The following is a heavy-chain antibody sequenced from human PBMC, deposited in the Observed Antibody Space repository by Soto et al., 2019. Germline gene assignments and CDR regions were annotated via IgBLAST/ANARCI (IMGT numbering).Heavy chain of an antibody. CDR2: ISGSSGTI. CDR3: ARNLGGDCQH. J-gene: IGHJ1*01. CDR1: GFTFSDYY. V-gene: IGHV3-11*01. D-gene: IGHD3-16*01. Sequence: QVQLVESGGGLVKPGGSLRLSCAASGFTFSDYYMSWIRQAPGKGLEWCSYISGSSGTIDYADPLKGRFTISRDNAKNSLYLQLSSLRGEDMAVYYCARNLGGDCQHLCQGTLVIVSS.